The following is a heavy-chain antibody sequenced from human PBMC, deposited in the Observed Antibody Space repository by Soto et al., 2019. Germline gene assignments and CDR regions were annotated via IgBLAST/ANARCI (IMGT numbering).Heavy chain of an antibody. J-gene: IGHJ4*02. CDR2: IIPMFNTT. V-gene: IGHV1-69*06. D-gene: IGHD5-12*01. CDR3: ARDKEMATITEFVY. Sequence: QVQLVQSGTEVKKPGSSVKVSCKASGGTFSSYAISWVRQAPGQGLEWMGGIIPMFNTTNYAQRLQGRVTITADKSTSTAYMELNSPRSEDTAVYYCARDKEMATITEFVYCGQGTLVTASS. CDR1: GGTFSSYA.